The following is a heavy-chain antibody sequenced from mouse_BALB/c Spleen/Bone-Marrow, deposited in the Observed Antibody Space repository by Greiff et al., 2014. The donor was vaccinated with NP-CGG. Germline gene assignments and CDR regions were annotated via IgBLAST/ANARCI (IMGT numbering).Heavy chain of an antibody. J-gene: IGHJ4*01. CDR1: GYSFTGYN. CDR2: IDPYSGGT. V-gene: IGHV1S135*01. Sequence: EVQGEESGPELEKPGASVRISCKASGYSFTGYNINWVRQSNGKSLEWIGYIDPYSGGTSYYQRFKDRATLTVDKSSSTAYMQLKSLTSEDSADYYGARSVRRRDALDYWGQGTSVTVSS. CDR3: ARSVRRRDALDY.